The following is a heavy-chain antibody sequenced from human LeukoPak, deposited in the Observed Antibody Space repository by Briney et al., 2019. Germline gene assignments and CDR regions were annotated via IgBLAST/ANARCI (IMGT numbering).Heavy chain of an antibody. CDR2: ISYDGSNK. CDR3: ARELEDQFDY. D-gene: IGHD1-1*01. J-gene: IGHJ4*02. CDR1: GFTFSSYA. V-gene: IGHV3-30*04. Sequence: PGGSLRLSCAASGFTFSSYAMYWVRQAPGKGLEWVAVISYDGSNKYYADSVKGRFTISRDNSKNTLYLQMNSLRAEDTAVYYCARELEDQFDYWGQGTLVTVSS.